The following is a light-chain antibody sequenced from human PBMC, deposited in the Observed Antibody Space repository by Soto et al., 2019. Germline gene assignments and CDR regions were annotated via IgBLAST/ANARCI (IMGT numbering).Light chain of an antibody. CDR2: EVA. CDR3: SSHADSYNWV. J-gene: IGLJ3*02. V-gene: IGLV2-8*01. CDR1: NSDVGGYDY. Sequence: QSVLTQPPSASGSPGQSVTISCTGTNSDVGGYDYVSWYQQHPGKAPKLMIYEVAKRPSGVPDRFSGSKSGNTASLTVSGLQAEDEADYYCSSHADSYNWVFGGGTQLTVL.